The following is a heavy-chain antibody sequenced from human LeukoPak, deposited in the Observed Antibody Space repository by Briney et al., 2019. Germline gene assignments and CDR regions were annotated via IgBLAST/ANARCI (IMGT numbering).Heavy chain of an antibody. V-gene: IGHV3-30-3*01. CDR2: VSFDGSNE. CDR1: GLAFGTSA. CDR3: VRGVGYTLLS. Sequence: GGSLRLSCADSGLAFGTSAMHWARQAPGKGLEWVAVVSFDGSNEKYADSVRGRFTISRDNSKKMLYLQMNSLSREDTAVYYCVRGVGYTLLSWGQGTLVTVSS. D-gene: IGHD1-1*01. J-gene: IGHJ5*02.